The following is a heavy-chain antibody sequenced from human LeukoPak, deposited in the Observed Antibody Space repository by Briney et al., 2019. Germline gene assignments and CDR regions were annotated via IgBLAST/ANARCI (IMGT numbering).Heavy chain of an antibody. V-gene: IGHV3-23*01. Sequence: PGGSLRLSYAASGFTFSSYAMSWVRQAPGKGLEWVSAISGSGGSTYYADSVKGRFTISRDNSKNTLYLQMNSLRAEDTAAYYCAKDLYYYESSGYYNFDYWGQGTLVTVSS. D-gene: IGHD3-22*01. J-gene: IGHJ4*02. CDR3: AKDLYYYESSGYYNFDY. CDR1: GFTFSSYA. CDR2: ISGSGGST.